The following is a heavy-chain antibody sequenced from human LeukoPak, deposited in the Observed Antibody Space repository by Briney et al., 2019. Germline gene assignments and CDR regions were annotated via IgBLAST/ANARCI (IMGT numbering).Heavy chain of an antibody. D-gene: IGHD5-24*01. CDR2: IYYSGST. V-gene: IGHV4-59*08. CDR1: GGSISNYY. J-gene: IGHJ3*02. Sequence: SETLSLTCTVSGGSISNYYWSWIRQPPGKGLEWIGYIYYSGSTNYNPSLKSRVTISVDTSKNQFSLKLSSVTAADTAVYYCARYRRRDGYNYHAFDIWGQGTMVTVSS. CDR3: ARYRRRDGYNYHAFDI.